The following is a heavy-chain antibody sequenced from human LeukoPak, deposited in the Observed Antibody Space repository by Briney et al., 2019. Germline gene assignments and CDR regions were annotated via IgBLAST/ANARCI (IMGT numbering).Heavy chain of an antibody. CDR3: ARIVYRGWLDP. D-gene: IGHD2-15*01. Sequence: PSETLSLTCTVSGGSIRSYYWGWIRQPPGKGLEWIGYIHYSESTKYNPSLKSRVTMSVDTSKNQFSLKLSSVTAADTAVYYCARIVYRGWLDPWGQGTLVTVSS. J-gene: IGHJ5*02. V-gene: IGHV4-59*08. CDR1: GGSIRSYY. CDR2: IHYSEST.